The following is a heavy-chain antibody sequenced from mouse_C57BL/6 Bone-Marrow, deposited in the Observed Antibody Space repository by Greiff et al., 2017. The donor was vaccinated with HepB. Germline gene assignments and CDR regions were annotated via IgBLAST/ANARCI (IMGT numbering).Heavy chain of an antibody. V-gene: IGHV6-3*01. D-gene: IGHD2-5*01. CDR1: GFTFSNYW. Sequence: EVQGVESGGGLVQPGGSMKLSCVASGFTFSNYWMNWVRQSPEKGLEWVAQIRLKSDNYATHYAESVKGRFTISRDDSKSSVYLQMNNLRAEDTGIYYCTGAYYSKTWFAYWGQGTLVTVSA. CDR3: TGAYYSKTWFAY. J-gene: IGHJ3*01. CDR2: IRLKSDNYAT.